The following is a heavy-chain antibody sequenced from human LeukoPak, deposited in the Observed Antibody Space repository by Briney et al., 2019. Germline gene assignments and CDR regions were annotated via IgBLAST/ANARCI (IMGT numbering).Heavy chain of an antibody. CDR2: ISGSGGST. V-gene: IGHV3-23*01. CDR1: GFTFSSYG. D-gene: IGHD3-22*01. CDR3: AKDSPYYYDSSGLPHY. Sequence: GGSLRPSCAASGFTFSSYGMSWVRQAPGKGLEWVSAISGSGGSTYYADSVKGRFTISRDNSKNTLYLQMNSLRAEDTAVYYCAKDSPYYYDSSGLPHYWGQGTLVTVSS. J-gene: IGHJ4*02.